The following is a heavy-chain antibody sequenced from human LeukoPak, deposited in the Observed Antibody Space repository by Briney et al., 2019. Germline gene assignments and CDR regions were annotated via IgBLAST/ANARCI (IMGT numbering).Heavy chain of an antibody. J-gene: IGHJ6*02. D-gene: IGHD2-15*01. Sequence: PSETLSLTCTVSGDSMKSYHWTWIRQPPGKGLEWIGYIYYTGSTNYNPSLKSRVTISVDTSKNQFSLKLSSVTAADTAVYYCAKEREYCSSGSCHYDLDVWGQGTMVTVSS. V-gene: IGHV4-59*01. CDR2: IYYTGST. CDR3: AKEREYCSSGSCHYDLDV. CDR1: GDSMKSYH.